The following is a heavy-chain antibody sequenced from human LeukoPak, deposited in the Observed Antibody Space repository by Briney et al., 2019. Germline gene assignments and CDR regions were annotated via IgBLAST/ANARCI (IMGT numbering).Heavy chain of an antibody. CDR3: ATGASYNWGFDY. CDR1: GYTLTELS. Sequence: ASVNVSCKVSGYTLTELSMHWVRQAPGKGLEWMGGFDPEDGETIYAQKFQGRVTMTEDTSTDTAYMELSSLRSEDTAVYYCATGASYNWGFDYWGQGTLVTVSS. D-gene: IGHD7-27*01. CDR2: FDPEDGET. J-gene: IGHJ4*02. V-gene: IGHV1-24*01.